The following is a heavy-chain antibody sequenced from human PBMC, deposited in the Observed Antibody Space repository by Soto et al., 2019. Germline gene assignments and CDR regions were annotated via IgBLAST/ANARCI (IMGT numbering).Heavy chain of an antibody. V-gene: IGHV1-18*04. J-gene: IGHJ3*02. CDR1: GYTFTGYY. Sequence: ASVKVSCKASGYTFTGYYMHWVRQAPGQGLEWMGWINPNNGNTNYAQKLQGRVTMTRDTSTSTAYMELRSLRSDDTAVYYCARNGGSGWYRDAFDIWGQGTMVTVSS. D-gene: IGHD6-19*01. CDR2: INPNNGNT. CDR3: ARNGGSGWYRDAFDI.